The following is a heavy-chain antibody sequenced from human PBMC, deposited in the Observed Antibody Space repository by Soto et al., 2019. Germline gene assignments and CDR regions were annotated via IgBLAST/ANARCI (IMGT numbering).Heavy chain of an antibody. J-gene: IGHJ4*02. CDR2: IIPILGIA. V-gene: IGHV1-69*02. CDR1: GGTFSSYT. CDR3: ARGGSSGWHFDY. D-gene: IGHD6-19*01. Sequence: QVQLVQSGAEVKKPGSSVKVSCKASGGTFSSYTISWVRQAPGQGLEWMGRIIPILGIANYAQKFQGRVTITADKSTSTAYMELSSLRSEDTAVYYCARGGSSGWHFDYWGQGTLVTVSS.